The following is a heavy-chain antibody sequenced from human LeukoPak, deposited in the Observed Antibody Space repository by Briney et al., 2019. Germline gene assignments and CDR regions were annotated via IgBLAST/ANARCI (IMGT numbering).Heavy chain of an antibody. J-gene: IGHJ4*02. CDR2: IKGDGSGK. Sequence: PGGSLRLSCEVSGFTLSRRYWMSCIRQVPGKGLEWLACIKGDGSGKHYVDSVSGRFTVSRDTAKNSLYLQMNSLRAEDTAVYYCASLQTDPTVVNGFWGQGTLVTVSS. CDR1: GFTLSRRYW. V-gene: IGHV3-7*01. CDR3: ASLQTDPTVVNGF. D-gene: IGHD4-11*01.